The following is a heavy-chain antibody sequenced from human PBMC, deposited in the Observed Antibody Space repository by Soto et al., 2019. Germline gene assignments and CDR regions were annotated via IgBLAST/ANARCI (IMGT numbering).Heavy chain of an antibody. V-gene: IGHV3-15*01. J-gene: IGHJ4*02. CDR2: IKIKTDGGTT. CDR1: GFTFINAW. Sequence: WGSLRLSCAASGFTFINAWMSWVRQAPGKGLEWVGRIKIKTDGGTTDYAAPVKGRFTISRDDSKNTLYLQMNSLKTEDTAVYYCTTPNMTQANWGQGTLVTVSS. CDR3: TTPNMTQAN.